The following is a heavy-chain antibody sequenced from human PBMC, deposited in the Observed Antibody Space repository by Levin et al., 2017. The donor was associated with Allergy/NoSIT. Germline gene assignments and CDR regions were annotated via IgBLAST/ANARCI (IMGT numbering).Heavy chain of an antibody. J-gene: IGHJ4*02. V-gene: IGHV3-66*01. Sequence: GGSLRLSCAASGFTVTSVYMSWVRQAPGKGLEWVSVLYTSGKTYYADSVKGRFTISRDNSKNTLYLQMNSLRAEDTAVYYCAREEDGQSTYIPMAYWGQGTLVTVSS. CDR1: GFTVTSVY. D-gene: IGHD5-24*01. CDR2: LYTSGKT. CDR3: AREEDGQSTYIPMAY.